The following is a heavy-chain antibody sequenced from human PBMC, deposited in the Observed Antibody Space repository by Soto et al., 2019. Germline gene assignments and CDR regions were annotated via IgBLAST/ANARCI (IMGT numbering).Heavy chain of an antibody. Sequence: ASVKVSCKVSGYTLTELSMHWVRQAPGKGLEWMGGFDPEDGETIYAQKFQGRVTMTEDTSTDTAYMELSSLRSEDTAVYYCATERGDYYDSSGYYYVGLAYWGQGTLVTVSS. D-gene: IGHD3-22*01. CDR1: GYTLTELS. J-gene: IGHJ4*02. V-gene: IGHV1-24*01. CDR2: FDPEDGET. CDR3: ATERGDYYDSSGYYYVGLAY.